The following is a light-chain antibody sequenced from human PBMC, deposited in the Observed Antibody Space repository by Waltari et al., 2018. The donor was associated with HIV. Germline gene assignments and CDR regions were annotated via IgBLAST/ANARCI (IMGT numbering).Light chain of an antibody. CDR3: SSYRSSITLL. CDR1: SSDIGSFDH. Sequence: QSALTQPPSVSGSPGQSVTISCIGTSSDIGSFDHVSWFQQPPGSAPKLLIFGVSSRPSGVPDRFSGSTSGNTASLTISGLQAEDEADYYCSSYRSSITLLFGGGTKLTVL. J-gene: IGLJ3*02. V-gene: IGLV2-18*02. CDR2: GVS.